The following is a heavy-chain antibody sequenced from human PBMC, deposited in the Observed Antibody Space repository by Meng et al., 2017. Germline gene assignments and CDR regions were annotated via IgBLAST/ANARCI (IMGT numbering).Heavy chain of an antibody. CDR2: INSDGSST. D-gene: IGHD3-3*01. V-gene: IGHV3-74*01. CDR3: ARRHYDFWSGYSSYYYYGMDV. J-gene: IGHJ6*02. Sequence: GGSLRLSCAASGFTFSSYRMHWVRQAPGKGLVWVSRINSDGSSTSYADSVKGRFTISRDNAKNTLYLQMNSLRAEDTAVYYCARRHYDFWSGYSSYYYYGMDVWGQGTTVTVSS. CDR1: GFTFSSYR.